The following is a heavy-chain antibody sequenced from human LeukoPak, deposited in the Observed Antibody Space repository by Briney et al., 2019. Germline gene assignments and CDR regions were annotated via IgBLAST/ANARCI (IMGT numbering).Heavy chain of an antibody. V-gene: IGHV3-30*18. CDR1: GFTFSSYG. Sequence: PGGSLRLSCAASGFTFSSYGMHWVRQAPGKGLEWVAVISYDGSNKYYADSVEGRFTIPRDNSKNTLYLQMNSLRAEDTAVYYCANTLTGYDSSGYDLDYWGQGTLVTVSS. CDR2: ISYDGSNK. CDR3: ANTLTGYDSSGYDLDY. J-gene: IGHJ4*02. D-gene: IGHD3-22*01.